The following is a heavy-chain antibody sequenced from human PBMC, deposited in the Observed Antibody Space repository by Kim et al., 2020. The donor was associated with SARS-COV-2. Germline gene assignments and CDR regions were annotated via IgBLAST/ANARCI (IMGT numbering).Heavy chain of an antibody. J-gene: IGHJ4*02. CDR3: ARGSIMITFGGVIVNGPFDY. Sequence: SETLSLTCTVSGGSISSSSYYWGWIRQPPGKGLEWIGSIYYSGSTYYNPSLKSRVTISVDTSKNQFSLKLSSVTAADTAVYYCARGSIMITFGGVIVNGPFDYWGQGTLVTVSS. CDR2: IYYSGST. CDR1: GGSISSSSYY. D-gene: IGHD3-16*02. V-gene: IGHV4-39*07.